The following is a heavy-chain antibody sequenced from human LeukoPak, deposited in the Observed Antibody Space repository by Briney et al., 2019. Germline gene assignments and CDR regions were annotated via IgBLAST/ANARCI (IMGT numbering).Heavy chain of an antibody. J-gene: IGHJ5*02. D-gene: IGHD6-19*01. V-gene: IGHV1-69*13. CDR3: ARDPSSSGWGIYNWFDP. Sequence: SVKVSCKASGGTFSSYAISWVRQAPGQGLEWMGRIIPIFGTANYAQKFQGRVTITADESTSTAYMELSSLRSEDTAVYYCARDPSSSGWGIYNWFDPWGQGTLVTVSS. CDR2: IIPIFGTA. CDR1: GGTFSSYA.